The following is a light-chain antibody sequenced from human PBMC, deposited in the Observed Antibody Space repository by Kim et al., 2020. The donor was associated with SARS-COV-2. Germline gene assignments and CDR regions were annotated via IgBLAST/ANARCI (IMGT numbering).Light chain of an antibody. CDR1: VLAKKKY. Sequence: SYELTQPSSVSVSPGQTARITCSGDVLAKKKYARWFQQKPGQAPMLVIYKDSERPSGIPERFSGSSSGTTVTLTISGAQVEDEADYYCYSAADNNLVFGGGTQLTVL. J-gene: IGLJ3*02. CDR2: KDS. CDR3: YSAADNNLV. V-gene: IGLV3-27*01.